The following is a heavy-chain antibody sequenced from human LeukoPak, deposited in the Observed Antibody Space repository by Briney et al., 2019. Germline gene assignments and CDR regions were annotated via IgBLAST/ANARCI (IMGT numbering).Heavy chain of an antibody. J-gene: IGHJ4*02. CDR1: GGSISSYH. V-gene: IGHV4-59*01. CDR3: ARTTVTFDY. Sequence: SETLSLTCTVSGGSISSYHWSWIRQPPGKGLEGIGYIYYSGSTNYTLSLKSRVTISVDTSKNQFSLKLSSVTAADTAVYYCARTTVTFDYWGQGTLVTVSS. D-gene: IGHD4-11*01. CDR2: IYYSGST.